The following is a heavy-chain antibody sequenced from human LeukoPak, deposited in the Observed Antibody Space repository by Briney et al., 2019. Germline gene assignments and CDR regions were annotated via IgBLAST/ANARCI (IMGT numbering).Heavy chain of an antibody. CDR1: GFTFSSYA. V-gene: IGHV3-23*01. CDR3: AKDRPESYYDYVWGIYRYKYFDY. D-gene: IGHD3-16*02. Sequence: GGSLRLSCAASGFTFSSYAMSWVRQAPGKGLEWVSAISGSGGSTYYADSVKGRFTISRDNSKNTLYLQMNSLRAEDTAVYYCAKDRPESYYDYVWGIYRYKYFDYWGQGTLVTVSS. CDR2: ISGSGGST. J-gene: IGHJ4*02.